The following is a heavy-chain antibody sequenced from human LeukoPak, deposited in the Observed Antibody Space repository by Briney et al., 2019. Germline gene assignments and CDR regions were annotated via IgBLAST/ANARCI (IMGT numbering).Heavy chain of an antibody. J-gene: IGHJ5*02. CDR3: ARTEDCGISSCYWFVH. CDR2: INHLGIT. CDR1: GGSLSGSY. D-gene: IGHD2-2*01. Sequence: ETLXLXCAVFGGSLSGSYXXWLRQPPGKAREWXGEINHLGITKYNPSLESRLTISLGTSNNQFSLKLTSVSAADTAMYFCARTEDCGISSCYWFVHWGQGSPVTVSS. V-gene: IGHV4-34*01.